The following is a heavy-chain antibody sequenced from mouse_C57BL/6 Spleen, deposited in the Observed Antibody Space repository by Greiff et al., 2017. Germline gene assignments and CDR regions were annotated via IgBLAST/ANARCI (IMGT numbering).Heavy chain of an antibody. CDR1: GYAFTNYL. CDR2: INPGSGGT. Sequence: VKVVESGAELVRPGTSVKVSCKASGYAFTNYLIEWVKQRPGQGLEWIGVINPGSGGTNYNEKFKGKATLTADKSSSTAYMQLSSLTSEDSAVYFCARGEGGYFDVWGTGTTVTVSS. V-gene: IGHV1-54*01. CDR3: ARGEGGYFDV. J-gene: IGHJ1*03.